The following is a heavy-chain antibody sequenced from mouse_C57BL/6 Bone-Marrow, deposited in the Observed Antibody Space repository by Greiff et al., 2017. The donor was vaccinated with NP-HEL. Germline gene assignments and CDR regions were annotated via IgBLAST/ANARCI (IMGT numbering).Heavy chain of an antibody. J-gene: IGHJ4*01. V-gene: IGHV10-1*01. CDR1: GFSFNTYA. CDR2: IRSKSNNYAT. CDR3: VRQRGPLAMDY. Sequence: EVKLVESGGGLVQPKGSLKLSCAASGFSFNTYAMNWVRQAPGKGLEWVARIRSKSNNYATYYADSVKDRFTISRDDSESMLYLQMNNLKTEDTAMYYCVRQRGPLAMDYWGQGTSVTVSS.